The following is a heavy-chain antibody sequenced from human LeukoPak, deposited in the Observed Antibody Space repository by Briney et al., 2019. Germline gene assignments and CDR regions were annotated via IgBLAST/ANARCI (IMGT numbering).Heavy chain of an antibody. J-gene: IGHJ4*02. CDR3: ARDIGTWPNSLFDY. CDR2: IWSDGSKK. CDR1: GFIFRNYG. D-gene: IGHD4-23*01. V-gene: IGHV3-33*01. Sequence: QTGGSLRLSCAASGFIFRNYGFHWVRQAPGKGLEGGAVIWSDGSKKYYTDSVRGRFTISRDDSKNTLFLQMNSLRAEDMAVYYCARDIGTWPNSLFDYWGQGNLVTVSS.